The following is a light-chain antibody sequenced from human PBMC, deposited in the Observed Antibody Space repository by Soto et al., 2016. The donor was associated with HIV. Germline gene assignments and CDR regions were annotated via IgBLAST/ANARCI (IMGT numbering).Light chain of an antibody. Sequence: SYDLTQPPSVSVSLGQTARITCSGDNLGGRYTCWYQQESGQPPKLIIHQDSNRPSGIPERFSGSNSGNTATLTITGAQPMDEADYYCQAWDSRTSAVVFGGGTTLTVL. V-gene: IGLV3-1*01. CDR2: QDS. CDR3: QAWDSRTSAVV. CDR1: NLGGRY. J-gene: IGLJ2*01.